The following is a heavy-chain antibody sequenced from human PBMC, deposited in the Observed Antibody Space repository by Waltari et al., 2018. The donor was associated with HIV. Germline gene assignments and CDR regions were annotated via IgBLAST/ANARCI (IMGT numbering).Heavy chain of an antibody. CDR1: GFTFSSHW. V-gene: IGHV3-7*01. J-gene: IGHJ4*02. Sequence: EVQLVESGGGLVQPGESLRLSCAASGFTFSSHWMSWVRQAPGEGLGGVANIKPDGSETYYVDSVKGRFTISRDNAKTSLYLQMNSLRAEDTAVYFCAREYFYESSGYYYRSTFDYWGQGTLVTVSS. CDR2: IKPDGSET. CDR3: AREYFYESSGYYYRSTFDY. D-gene: IGHD3-22*01.